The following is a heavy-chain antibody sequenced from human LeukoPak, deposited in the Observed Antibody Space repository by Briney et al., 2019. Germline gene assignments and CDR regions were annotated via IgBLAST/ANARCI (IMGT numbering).Heavy chain of an antibody. D-gene: IGHD2-8*01. J-gene: IGHJ3*02. CDR2: ISGSGGST. CDR1: GFTFSNYA. Sequence: PGGSLRLSCAASGFTFSNYAMSWVRQAPGKGLEWVSTISGSGGSTSYADSVKGRFTISRANSNNTLYLQMNSLRAEDTAVYYCGRGDAIRAFDIWGQGTMVTVSS. CDR3: GRGDAIRAFDI. V-gene: IGHV3-23*01.